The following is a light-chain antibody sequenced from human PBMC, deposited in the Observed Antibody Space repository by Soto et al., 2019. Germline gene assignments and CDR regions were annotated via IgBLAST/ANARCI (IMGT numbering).Light chain of an antibody. Sequence: QAVVTQEPSLTVSPGGTVTLTCASSTGAVTSGYYPNWFQQKPGQAPRALIYNTSNKHSWTPARFSGSLLGGKAALTLSGVQPEDEAEYYCLLYHGGAGVFGGGTKLTVL. CDR3: LLYHGGAGV. V-gene: IGLV7-43*01. J-gene: IGLJ2*01. CDR2: NTS. CDR1: TGAVTSGYY.